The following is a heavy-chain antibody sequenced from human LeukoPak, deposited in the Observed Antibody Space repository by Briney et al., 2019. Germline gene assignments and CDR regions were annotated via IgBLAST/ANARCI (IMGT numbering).Heavy chain of an antibody. J-gene: IGHJ4*02. D-gene: IGHD6-25*01. CDR1: GGTFSSYA. V-gene: IGHV1-69*04. CDR2: IIPILGIA. Sequence: GASVKVSCKASGGTFSSYAISWVRQAPGQGLEWMGRIIPILGIANYAQKFQGRVTITADKSTSTAYMGLSSLRSEDTAVYYCARGLIAASFPFDYWGQGTLVTVSS. CDR3: ARGLIAASFPFDY.